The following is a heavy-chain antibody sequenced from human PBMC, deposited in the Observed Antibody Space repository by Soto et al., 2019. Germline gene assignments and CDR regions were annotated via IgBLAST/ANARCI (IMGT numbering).Heavy chain of an antibody. CDR1: GGSISSSSYY. CDR2: IYYSGST. Sequence: QLQLQESGPGLVKPSETLSLTCTVSGGSISSSSYYWGWIRQPPGKGLEWIGRIYYSGSTYYNPSLKSRVTISVAPSKNQFSLKRRSVTAADTDVYYCETLWGPAWGKGTQGTVSS. J-gene: IGHJ5*02. D-gene: IGHD3-10*01. CDR3: ETLWGPA. V-gene: IGHV4-39*01.